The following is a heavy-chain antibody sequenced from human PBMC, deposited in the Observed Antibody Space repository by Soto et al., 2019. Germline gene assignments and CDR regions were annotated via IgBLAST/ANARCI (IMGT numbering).Heavy chain of an antibody. J-gene: IGHJ5*02. CDR3: ARPGGYCSSTRCHACSFDP. CDR2: IIPIFGTA. V-gene: IGHV1-69*06. D-gene: IGHD2-2*01. CDR1: GGTFSSYA. Sequence: QVQLVQSGAEVKKPGSSVKVSCKASGGTFSSYAISWVRQAPGQGLEWMGGIIPIFGTANSAKKFQGRVTITADKPKGAAYMELSSVRSDDTAVYYCARPGGYCSSTRCHACSFDPWGQGSLVAVSS.